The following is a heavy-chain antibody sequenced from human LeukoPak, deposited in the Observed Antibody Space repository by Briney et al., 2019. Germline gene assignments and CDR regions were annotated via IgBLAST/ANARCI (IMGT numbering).Heavy chain of an antibody. V-gene: IGHV1-2*02. CDR2: INPNSGGT. D-gene: IGHD5-18*01. Sequence: GASVKVSCKASGYTFTGYYMHWVRQAPGQGLEWMGWINPNSGGTNYAQKFQGRATMTRDTSISTAYMELSRLRSDDTAVYYCARALGYSYGPPSTVSVDYWGQGTLVTVSS. CDR3: ARALGYSYGPPSTVSVDY. J-gene: IGHJ4*02. CDR1: GYTFTGYY.